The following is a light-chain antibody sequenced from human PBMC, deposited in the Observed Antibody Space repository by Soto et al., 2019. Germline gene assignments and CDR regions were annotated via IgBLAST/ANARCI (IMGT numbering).Light chain of an antibody. CDR2: DVN. V-gene: IGLV2-8*01. CDR3: SSYTGTNVI. Sequence: QSALTQPPSASGSPGQSVTISCTGTLSDVGGQNLVSWYRQDPGKAPKLIIYDVNQRPSGVPDRFSGSKSGSTASLTVSGVQAEDEANYYCSSYTGTNVIFGGGTKLTVL. J-gene: IGLJ2*01. CDR1: LSDVGGQNL.